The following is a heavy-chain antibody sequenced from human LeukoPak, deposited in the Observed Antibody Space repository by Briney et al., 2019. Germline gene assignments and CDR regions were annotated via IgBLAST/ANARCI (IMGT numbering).Heavy chain of an antibody. CDR2: INHSGST. CDR3: AGNLWFGGAFDI. CDR1: GGSFSGYY. D-gene: IGHD3-10*01. J-gene: IGHJ3*02. Sequence: SETLSLTCAIYGGSFSGYYWSWIRQPPGKGLEWIGEINHSGSTNYNPSLKSRVTISVDTSKNQFSLKLSSVTAADTAVYYCAGNLWFGGAFDIWGQGTMVTVSS. V-gene: IGHV4-34*01.